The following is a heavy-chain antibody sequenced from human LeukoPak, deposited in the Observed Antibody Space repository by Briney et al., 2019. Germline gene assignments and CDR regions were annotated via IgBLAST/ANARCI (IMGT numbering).Heavy chain of an antibody. CDR3: ASLLGVRGVIRYYFDY. J-gene: IGHJ4*02. V-gene: IGHV1-3*01. D-gene: IGHD3-10*01. CDR2: ITAGNGNT. CDR1: GYTFTNYA. Sequence: ASVKVSCKTSGYTFTNYALHWVRQAPGQRPEWMGWITAGNGNTKYSQNFQGRVTITRDTSASTAYMELSSLRSEDTAVYYCASLLGVRGVIRYYFDYWGQGTLITVSS.